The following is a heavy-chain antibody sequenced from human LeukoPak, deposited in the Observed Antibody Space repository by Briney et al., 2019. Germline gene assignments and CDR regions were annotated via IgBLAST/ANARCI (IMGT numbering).Heavy chain of an antibody. Sequence: PGGSLRLSCAASGFTFSDYYMTWIRQAPGKGLEWLSYISGSGSYTNYADSVKGRFTISRDNAKNSLYLQMNSLRADDTAVYFCASAQGGVILPDYFHHWGQGTLVTVSS. D-gene: IGHD3-16*02. CDR1: GFTFSDYY. CDR3: ASAQGGVILPDYFHH. V-gene: IGHV3-11*06. J-gene: IGHJ1*01. CDR2: ISGSGSYT.